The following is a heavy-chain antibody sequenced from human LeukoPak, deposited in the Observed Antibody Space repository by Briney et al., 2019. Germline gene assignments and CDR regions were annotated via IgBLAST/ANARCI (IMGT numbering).Heavy chain of an antibody. Sequence: GGSLRLSCAASGFTFSSYAMSWVRQAPGKGLEWVSVINTSGGTTYYADSVKGRFTISRDNSKNTLYLQMNSLRAEDTAVYYCASSGYQSLQFDYWGQGTLVTVSS. CDR2: INTSGGTT. J-gene: IGHJ4*02. V-gene: IGHV3-23*01. D-gene: IGHD2-2*01. CDR3: ASSGYQSLQFDY. CDR1: GFTFSSYA.